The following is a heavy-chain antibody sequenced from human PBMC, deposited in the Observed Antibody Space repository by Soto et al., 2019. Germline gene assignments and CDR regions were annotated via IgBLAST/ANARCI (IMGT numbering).Heavy chain of an antibody. CDR2: INPNSGGT. J-gene: IGHJ4*02. Sequence: GASVKVSCKASGYTFTGYYMHWVRQAPGQGLEWMGWINPNSGGTNYAQKFQGWVTMTRDTSISTAYMELSRLRSDDTAVYYCARDLSEDSGWSYWGQGTLVTVSS. CDR1: GYTFTGYY. D-gene: IGHD6-19*01. V-gene: IGHV1-2*04. CDR3: ARDLSEDSGWSY.